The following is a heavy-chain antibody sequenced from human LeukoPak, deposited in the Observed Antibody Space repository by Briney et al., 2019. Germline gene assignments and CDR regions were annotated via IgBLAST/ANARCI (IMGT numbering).Heavy chain of an antibody. CDR1: EFTFSSYA. J-gene: IGHJ6*02. D-gene: IGHD3-10*01. Sequence: GGSLRLSCAASEFTFSSYAMNWVRQAPGKGLEWVSSISGSGGSTYYADSVKGRFTISRDNSKNTLYLQMNSLRAEDTAVYYCAIPPLSGTGSSRPLAGMDVWGQGTTVTVSS. CDR2: ISGSGGST. CDR3: AIPPLSGTGSSRPLAGMDV. V-gene: IGHV3-23*01.